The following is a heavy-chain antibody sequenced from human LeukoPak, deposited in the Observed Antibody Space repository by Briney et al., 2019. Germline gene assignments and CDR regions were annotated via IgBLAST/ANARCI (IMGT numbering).Heavy chain of an antibody. Sequence: ASVKVSCKASGYTFTSYGISWVRQAPGQGLEWMGWISAYNGNTNYAQKLQGRVTMTTDTSTSTAYMELRSLRSDDTAVYYCAKDLERRHYYYYHGMDVWGQGTTVTVSS. D-gene: IGHD1-1*01. CDR1: GYTFTSYG. V-gene: IGHV1-18*01. CDR3: AKDLERRHYYYYHGMDV. J-gene: IGHJ6*02. CDR2: ISAYNGNT.